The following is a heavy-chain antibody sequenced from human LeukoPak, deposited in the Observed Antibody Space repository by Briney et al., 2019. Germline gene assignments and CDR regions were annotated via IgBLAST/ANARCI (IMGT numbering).Heavy chain of an antibody. D-gene: IGHD6-19*01. Sequence: GGSLRLSCAASGFTFSSNDMHWVRQGPGKGLEWVAVIWYDGSDKYYADSVKGRFTISRDNSKSTLYLQMNSLRDEDTAVYYCATSLKYSSGWYDLSSWGQGTLVTVSS. CDR3: ATSLKYSSGWYDLSS. J-gene: IGHJ5*02. V-gene: IGHV3-33*01. CDR2: IWYDGSDK. CDR1: GFTFSSND.